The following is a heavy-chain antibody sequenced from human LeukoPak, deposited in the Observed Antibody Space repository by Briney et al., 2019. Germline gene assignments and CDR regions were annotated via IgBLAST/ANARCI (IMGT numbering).Heavy chain of an antibody. J-gene: IGHJ4*02. CDR1: GGTFSSYA. CDR3: ARSQSERVVAYYFDY. Sequence: SVKVSCKASGGTFSSYAISWVRQAPGQGLKWMGGIIPIFGTANYAQKFQGRVTITADESTSTAYMELSSLRSEDTAVYYCARSQSERVVAYYFDYWGQGTLVTVSS. V-gene: IGHV1-69*13. D-gene: IGHD2-15*01. CDR2: IIPIFGTA.